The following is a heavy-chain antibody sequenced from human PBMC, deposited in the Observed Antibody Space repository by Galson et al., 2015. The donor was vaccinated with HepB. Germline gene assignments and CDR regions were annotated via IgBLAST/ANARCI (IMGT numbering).Heavy chain of an antibody. CDR3: ARVGFRIAAAAFDY. Sequence: SLRLSCAGSGFTFSSYAMHWVRQAPGKGLEWVAVISYDGSNKYYADSVKGRFTISRDNSKNTLYLQMNSLRAEDTAVYYCARVGFRIAAAAFDYWGQGTLVTVSS. J-gene: IGHJ4*02. D-gene: IGHD6-13*01. CDR1: GFTFSSYA. CDR2: ISYDGSNK. V-gene: IGHV3-30*04.